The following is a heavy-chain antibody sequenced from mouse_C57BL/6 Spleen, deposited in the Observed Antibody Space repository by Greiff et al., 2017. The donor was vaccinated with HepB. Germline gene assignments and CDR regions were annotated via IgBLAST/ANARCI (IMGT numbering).Heavy chain of an antibody. CDR1: GYAFSSYW. J-gene: IGHJ3*01. Sequence: QVHVKQSGAELVKPGASVKISCKASGYAFSSYWMNWVKQRPGKGLEWIGQIYPGDGDTNYNGKFKGKATRTADKSSSTAYMQLSSLTSEDSAVYFCANTLFYDGYYVFAYWGQGTLVTVSA. CDR2: IYPGDGDT. CDR3: ANTLFYDGYYVFAY. D-gene: IGHD2-3*01. V-gene: IGHV1-80*01.